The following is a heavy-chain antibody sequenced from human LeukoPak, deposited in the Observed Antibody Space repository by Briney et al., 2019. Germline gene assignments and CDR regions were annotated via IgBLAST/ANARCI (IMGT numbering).Heavy chain of an antibody. Sequence: SSVTLSFTSAVYAGSFSGDNWSWLRQPPGQEREWCGEINHSGSTNYNKSLKSRVTISVATSKNQFSLKLSSVTAAATAAYYCARRNIGGAFDYWGQGTLVTVSS. CDR1: AGSFSGDN. V-gene: IGHV4-34*01. J-gene: IGHJ4*01. D-gene: IGHD5-12*01. CDR2: INHSGST. CDR3: ARRNIGGAFDY.